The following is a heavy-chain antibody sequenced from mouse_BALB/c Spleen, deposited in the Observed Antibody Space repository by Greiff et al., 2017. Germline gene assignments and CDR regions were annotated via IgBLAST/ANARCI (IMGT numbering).Heavy chain of an antibody. J-gene: IGHJ3*01. CDR3: AKEAYNDY. CDR2: IDPANGNT. V-gene: IGHV14-3*02. D-gene: IGHD2-10*01. Sequence: VQLQQSGAELVKPGASVKLSCTASGFNIKDTYMHWVKQRPEQGLEWIGRIDPANGNTKYDPKFQGKATITTVTSSNTAYLQHSSLTSEDTAIFCCAKEAYNDYWGQGTLVTVSA. CDR1: GFNIKDTY.